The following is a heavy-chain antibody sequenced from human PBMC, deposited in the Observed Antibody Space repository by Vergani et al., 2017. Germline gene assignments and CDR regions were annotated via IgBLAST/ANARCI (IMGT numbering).Heavy chain of an antibody. CDR2: ISYDGSNK. V-gene: IGHV3-30*01. CDR1: GFTFSSYA. D-gene: IGHD3-22*01. Sequence: QVQLVESGGGVVQPGRSLRLSCAASGFTFSSYAMHWVRQAPGKGLEWVAVISYDGSNKYYADSVKGRFTISRDNSKNTLYLQMNSLRAEDTAVYYCAKDTYYYDSSEGYAQPQRSKYYYYGMDVWGQGTTVTVSS. CDR3: AKDTYYYDSSEGYAQPQRSKYYYYGMDV. J-gene: IGHJ6*02.